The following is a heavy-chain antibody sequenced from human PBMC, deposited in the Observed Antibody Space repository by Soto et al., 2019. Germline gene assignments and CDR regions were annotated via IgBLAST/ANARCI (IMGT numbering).Heavy chain of an antibody. J-gene: IGHJ4*02. Sequence: EVQLVESGGGLVQPGGSLRLSCAASGFTFSSYSMNWVRQAPGKGLEWVSYISSSSSTIYYADSVKGRFTISRDNAKNSLYLQMNSLRAEDTAVYYCARVPDDFCSGLYYFDYWGQGTLVTVSS. CDR3: ARVPDDFCSGLYYFDY. CDR2: ISSSSSTI. CDR1: GFTFSSYS. V-gene: IGHV3-48*01. D-gene: IGHD3-3*01.